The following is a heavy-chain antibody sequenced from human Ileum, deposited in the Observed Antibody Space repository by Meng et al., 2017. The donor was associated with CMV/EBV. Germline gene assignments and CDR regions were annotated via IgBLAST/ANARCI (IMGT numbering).Heavy chain of an antibody. V-gene: IGHV4-39*07. Sequence: SETLSLTCTVSGASISSSIYFWGWVRQPPGKGLEWIGSVYYSGSSWYTPSLRSRLTISVDTSKNQFSLKLSSVTAADTAVYYCARNIGYSSSWRWFDPWGQGTLVTVSS. CDR2: VYYSGSS. CDR1: GASISSSIYF. D-gene: IGHD6-13*01. CDR3: ARNIGYSSSWRWFDP. J-gene: IGHJ5*02.